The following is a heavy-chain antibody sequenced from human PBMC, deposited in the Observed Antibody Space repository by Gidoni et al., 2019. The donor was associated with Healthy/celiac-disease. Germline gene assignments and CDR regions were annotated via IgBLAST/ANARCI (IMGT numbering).Heavy chain of an antibody. CDR3: ARGRGRYDTYYFDY. Sequence: QVQLVQPGSEVTTPGASAKVSCKASGYTFTSYDINWVRQATGQGLEWMGWMNPNSGNTGYAQKFQGRVTMTRNTSMSTAYMELSSLRSEDTAVYYCARGRGRYDTYYFDYWGQGTLVTVSS. D-gene: IGHD3-16*02. CDR1: GYTFTSYD. J-gene: IGHJ4*02. CDR2: MNPNSGNT. V-gene: IGHV1-8*01.